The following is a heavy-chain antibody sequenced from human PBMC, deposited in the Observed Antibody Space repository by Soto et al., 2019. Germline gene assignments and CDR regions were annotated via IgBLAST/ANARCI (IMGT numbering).Heavy chain of an antibody. J-gene: IGHJ4*02. CDR1: GFTFDDYA. CDR2: ISWNSGSI. V-gene: IGHV3-9*01. D-gene: IGHD1-1*01. Sequence: EVQLVESGGGLVQPGRSLRLSCAASGFTFDDYAMHWVRQAPGKGLEWVSGISWNSGSIGYADSVKGRFTISRANAKTSLYLQMNSLRAEDTALYYCAKDTGSAVGQNDPLTYTWYWGQGTLVTVSS. CDR3: AKDTGSAVGQNDPLTYTWY.